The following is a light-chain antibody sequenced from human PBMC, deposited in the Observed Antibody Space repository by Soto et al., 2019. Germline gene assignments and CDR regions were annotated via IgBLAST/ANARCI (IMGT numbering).Light chain of an antibody. J-gene: IGKJ4*01. CDR1: QSVSNF. Sequence: EIVLTQSPATLSLSPGERATLSCRASQSVSNFLAWYQQRPGQAPRLLLYGASNRATGTPARFSGSGSGTDFTLTISRLEPEDSAVYYCQQRSNRLTFGGGTKVEIK. CDR2: GAS. V-gene: IGKV3-11*01. CDR3: QQRSNRLT.